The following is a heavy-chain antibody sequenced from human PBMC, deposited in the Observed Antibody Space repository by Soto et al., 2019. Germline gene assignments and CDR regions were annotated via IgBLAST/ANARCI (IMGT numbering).Heavy chain of an antibody. CDR1: GFSLSTSGVG. Sequence: QITLKESGPTLVKPTQTLTLTCTFSGFSLSTSGVGLGWTRQPPGKALEWVTLIYWDDDKRSSQSLNSRITITKDTSKSQVVLTMSNMDPVDTGTYYCARHIPSGYNDAFDIWGQGTMVTVSS. V-gene: IGHV2-5*02. CDR2: IYWDDDK. D-gene: IGHD3-9*01. J-gene: IGHJ3*02. CDR3: ARHIPSGYNDAFDI.